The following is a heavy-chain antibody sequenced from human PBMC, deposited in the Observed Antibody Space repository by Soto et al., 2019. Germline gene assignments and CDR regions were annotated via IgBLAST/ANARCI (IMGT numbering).Heavy chain of an antibody. J-gene: IGHJ4*02. CDR2: INHSGST. V-gene: IGHV4-34*01. CDR1: GGSFSGYY. Sequence: KASETLSLTCAVYGGSFSGYYWSWIRQPPGKGLEWIGEINHSGSTNYNPSLKSRVTISVDTSKNQFSLKLSSVTAADTAVYYCARGKGLAARDYFDYWGQGTLVTVSS. CDR3: ARGKGLAARDYFDY. D-gene: IGHD6-6*01.